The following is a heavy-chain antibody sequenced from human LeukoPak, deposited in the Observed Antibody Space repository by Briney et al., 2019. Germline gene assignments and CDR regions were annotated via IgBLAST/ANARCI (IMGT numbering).Heavy chain of an antibody. CDR2: ISGSGGST. V-gene: IGHV3-23*01. CDR1: GYTFSSYA. Sequence: GGSLRLSCAASGYTFSSYAMSWVRQAPGKGLEWVSAISGSGGSTYYADSVKGRFTISRDNSKNTLYLQMNSLRAEDTAVYYCARGVRYYDTFYYYYGMDVWGQGTTVTVSS. CDR3: ARGVRYYDTFYYYYGMDV. D-gene: IGHD3-22*01. J-gene: IGHJ6*02.